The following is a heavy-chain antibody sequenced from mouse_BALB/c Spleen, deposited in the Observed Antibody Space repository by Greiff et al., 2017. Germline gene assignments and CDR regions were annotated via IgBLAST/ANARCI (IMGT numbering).Heavy chain of an antibody. CDR2: INPSSGYT. V-gene: IGHV1-4*01. CDR3: AREGILRGGYFDV. CDR1: GYTFTSYT. J-gene: IGHJ1*01. Sequence: VMLVESGAELARPGASVKMSCKASGYTFTSYTMHWVKQRPGQGLEWIGYINPSSGYTNYNQKFKDKATLTADKSSSTAYMQLSSLTSEDSAVYYCAREGILRGGYFDVWGAGTTVTVSS. D-gene: IGHD1-1*01.